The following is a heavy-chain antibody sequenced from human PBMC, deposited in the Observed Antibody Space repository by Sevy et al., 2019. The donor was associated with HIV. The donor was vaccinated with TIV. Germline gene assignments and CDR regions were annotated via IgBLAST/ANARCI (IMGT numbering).Heavy chain of an antibody. D-gene: IGHD6-19*01. CDR3: AKEGGATVAGTGENWFDP. J-gene: IGHJ5*02. CDR1: GFTFSSYA. CDR2: ISGSGGST. Sequence: GGSLRLPCAASGFTFSSYAMSWVRQAPGKGLEWVSAISGSGGSTYYADSVKGRFTISRDNSKNTLYLQMNSLRAEDTAVYYCAKEGGATVAGTGENWFDPWGQGTLVTVSS. V-gene: IGHV3-23*01.